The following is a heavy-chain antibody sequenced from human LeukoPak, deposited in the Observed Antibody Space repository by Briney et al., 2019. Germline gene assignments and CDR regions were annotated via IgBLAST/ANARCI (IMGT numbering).Heavy chain of an antibody. Sequence: GGSLRLSCAASGFTFSSYSMNWVRQAPGKGLEWVSYISSSSSTIYYADSVKGRFTISRDNAKNSLYLQMNSLRAEDTAVYYCARGYSSSWYETKGDYWGQGTLVTVSS. V-gene: IGHV3-48*01. CDR1: GFTFSSYS. CDR2: ISSSSSTI. CDR3: ARGYSSSWYETKGDY. J-gene: IGHJ4*02. D-gene: IGHD6-13*01.